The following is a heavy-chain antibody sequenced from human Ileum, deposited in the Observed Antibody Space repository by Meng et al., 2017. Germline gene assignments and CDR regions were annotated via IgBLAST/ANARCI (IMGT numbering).Heavy chain of an antibody. V-gene: IGHV7-4-1*02. CDR1: GYTFTSYA. J-gene: IGHJ4*02. D-gene: IGHD5-18*01. CDR3: ARGDSYGYVGIDY. Sequence: VWLVKLWSGLKKPGASVKVSCKASGYTFTSYAINWVRQAPGQGLEWMGWINTNTGNPTYAQGFTGRFVFSLDTSVSTAYLQISSLKAEDTAVYYCARGDSYGYVGIDYWGQGTLVTVSS. CDR2: INTNTGNP.